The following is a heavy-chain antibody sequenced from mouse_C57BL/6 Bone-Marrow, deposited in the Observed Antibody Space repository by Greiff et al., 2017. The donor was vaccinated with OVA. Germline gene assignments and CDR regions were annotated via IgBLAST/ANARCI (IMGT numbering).Heavy chain of an antibody. D-gene: IGHD2-4*01. CDR1: GYAFTNYL. CDR2: INPGSGGT. CDR3: ARNMITTRVYFDY. J-gene: IGHJ2*01. V-gene: IGHV1-54*01. Sequence: QVHVKQSGAELVRPGTSVKVSCKASGYAFTNYLIEWVKQRPGQGLEWIGVINPGSGGTNYNEKFKGKATLTADKSSSTAYMQLSSLTSEDSVVYFCARNMITTRVYFDYWGQGTTLTVSS.